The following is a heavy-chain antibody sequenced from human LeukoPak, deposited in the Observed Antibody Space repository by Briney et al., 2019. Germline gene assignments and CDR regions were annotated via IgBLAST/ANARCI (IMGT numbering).Heavy chain of an antibody. D-gene: IGHD6-6*01. CDR2: ISYDGSNK. V-gene: IGHV3-30*19. J-gene: IGHJ6*02. Sequence: GGSLRLSCAASGLLFSAYGMHWVRQAPGKGLEWVAVISYDGSNKYYADSVKGRFTISRDNSKNTLYLQMNSLRAEDTAVYYCARAGGGQLVNYYYGMDVWGQGTTVTVSS. CDR1: GLLFSAYG. CDR3: ARAGGGQLVNYYYGMDV.